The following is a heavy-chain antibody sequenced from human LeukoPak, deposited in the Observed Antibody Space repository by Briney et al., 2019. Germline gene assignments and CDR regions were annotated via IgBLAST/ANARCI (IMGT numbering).Heavy chain of an antibody. J-gene: IGHJ4*02. D-gene: IGHD3-10*01. V-gene: IGHV4-39*01. CDR2: IYYSGST. CDR3: ARARLWFGELLN. Sequence: PSETLSLTCTVSGGSISSSSYYWGWIRQPPGKGLEWIGSIYYSGSTYYNPSLKSRVTISVDTSKNQFSLKLSSVTAADTAVYYCARARLWFGELLNWGQGTLVTVSS. CDR1: GGSISSSSYY.